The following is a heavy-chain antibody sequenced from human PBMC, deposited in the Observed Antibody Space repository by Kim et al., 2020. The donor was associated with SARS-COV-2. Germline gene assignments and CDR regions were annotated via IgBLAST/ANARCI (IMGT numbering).Heavy chain of an antibody. D-gene: IGHD3-10*01. CDR3: ARDQGVHDAFDI. Sequence: KYSQKCQGRVTITRDTSASTAYMELSSLRSEDTAVYYCARDQGVHDAFDIWGQGTMVTVSS. V-gene: IGHV1-3*01. J-gene: IGHJ3*02.